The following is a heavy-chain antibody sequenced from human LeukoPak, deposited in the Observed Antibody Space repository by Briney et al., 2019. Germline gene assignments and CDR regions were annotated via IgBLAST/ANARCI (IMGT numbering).Heavy chain of an antibody. V-gene: IGHV3-48*03. J-gene: IGHJ6*02. CDR1: GFTFSSYE. D-gene: IGHD5-24*01. CDR3: ARVHAMAYYYGMDV. CDR2: ISSSGSTI. Sequence: GGSLRLSCAASGFTFSSYEMNWVRQAPGKGLEWVSYISSSGSTIYYADSVKGRFTISRDNAKNSLYLQMNSLRAGDTAVYYCARVHAMAYYYGMDVWGQGTTVTVSS.